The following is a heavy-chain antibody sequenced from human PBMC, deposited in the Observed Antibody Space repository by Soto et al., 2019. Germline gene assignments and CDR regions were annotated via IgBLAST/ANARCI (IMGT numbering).Heavy chain of an antibody. CDR1: GFTVSSNY. CDR3: ARPNGDYVQKFDY. CDR2: IYSGGST. V-gene: IGHV3-66*04. Sequence: EVQLVESGGGLVQRGGSLRLSCAASGFTVSSNYMSWVRQAPGKGLEWVSVIYSGGSTYYADFVKGRFTISRDNSKNTLHLQMNSLRVEDTAVYYCARPNGDYVQKFDYWGQGTLVTVSS. J-gene: IGHJ4*02. D-gene: IGHD4-17*01.